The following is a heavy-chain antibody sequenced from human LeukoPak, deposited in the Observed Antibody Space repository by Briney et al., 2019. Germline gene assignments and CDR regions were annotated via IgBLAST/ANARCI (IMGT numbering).Heavy chain of an antibody. CDR2: INHSGST. CDR3: ARDGDYVWGSYRPYYFDY. Sequence: SETLSLTCAVYGGSFSGYYWSWIRQPPGKGLEWIGEINHSGSTNYNPSLKSRVTMSVDTSKNQFSLKLSSVTAADTAVYYCARDGDYVWGSYRPYYFDYWGQGTLVTVSS. J-gene: IGHJ4*02. D-gene: IGHD3-16*02. CDR1: GGSFSGYY. V-gene: IGHV4-34*01.